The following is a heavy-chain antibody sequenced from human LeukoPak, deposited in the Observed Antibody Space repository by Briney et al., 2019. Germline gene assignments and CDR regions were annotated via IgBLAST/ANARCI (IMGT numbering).Heavy chain of an antibody. J-gene: IGHJ4*02. CDR1: GFTFSSYA. CDR2: ISSSSSYI. CDR3: ARTGLSGYFDY. D-gene: IGHD3-3*01. V-gene: IGHV3-21*01. Sequence: GGSLRLSCAASGFTFSSYAMSWVRQAPGKGLEWVSSISSSSSYIYYADSVKGRFTISRDNAKNSLYLQMNSLRAEDTAVYYCARTGLSGYFDYWGQGTLVTVSS.